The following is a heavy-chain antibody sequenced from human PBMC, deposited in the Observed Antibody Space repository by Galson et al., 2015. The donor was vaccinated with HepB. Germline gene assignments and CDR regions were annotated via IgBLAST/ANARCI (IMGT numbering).Heavy chain of an antibody. CDR3: ARDSRGYSYGLDAFDI. Sequence: SLRLSCAASGFTFSSYGMHWVRQAPGKGLEWVAVIWYDGSNKYYADSVKGRFTISRDNSKNTLYLQMNSLRAEDTAVYYCARDSRGYSYGLDAFDIWGQGTMVTVSS. J-gene: IGHJ3*02. CDR1: GFTFSSYG. V-gene: IGHV3-33*01. D-gene: IGHD5-18*01. CDR2: IWYDGSNK.